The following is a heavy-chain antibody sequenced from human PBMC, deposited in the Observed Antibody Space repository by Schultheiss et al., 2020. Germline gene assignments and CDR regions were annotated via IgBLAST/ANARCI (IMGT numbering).Heavy chain of an antibody. CDR2: INPSGGST. CDR1: RYTFTSYY. CDR3: ARDLDDSSGYGNWFDP. V-gene: IGHV1-46*01. D-gene: IGHD3-22*01. J-gene: IGHJ5*02. Sequence: ASVKVSCQASRYTFTSYYMHWVRQAPGQGLEWMGIINPSGGSTSYAQKFQGRVTMTRDTSISTAYMELSRLRSDDTAVYYCARDLDDSSGYGNWFDPWGQGTLVTVSS.